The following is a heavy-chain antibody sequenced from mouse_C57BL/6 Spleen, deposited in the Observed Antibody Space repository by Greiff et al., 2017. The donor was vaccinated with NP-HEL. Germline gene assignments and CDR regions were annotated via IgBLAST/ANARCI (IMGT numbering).Heavy chain of an antibody. V-gene: IGHV2-5*01. CDR3: ANPLYDYDGYAMDY. J-gene: IGHJ4*01. Sequence: QVQLKQSGPGLVQPSQSLSITCTVSGFSLTSYGVHWVRPSPGKGLEWLGVIWRGGSTDYNAAFMSRLSITKDNSKSQVFFKMNSLQADDTAIYYCANPLYDYDGYAMDYWGQGTSVTVSS. CDR1: GFSLTSYG. CDR2: IWRGGST. D-gene: IGHD2-4*01.